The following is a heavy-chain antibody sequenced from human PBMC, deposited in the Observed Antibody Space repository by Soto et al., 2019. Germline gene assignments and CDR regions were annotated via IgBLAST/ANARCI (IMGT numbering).Heavy chain of an antibody. V-gene: IGHV1-3*01. CDR2: INAGNGNT. D-gene: IGHD3-3*01. J-gene: IGHJ6*03. CDR3: AREYFWSGYSFYYYMDV. CDR1: GYPFTSYA. Sequence: ASVKVSCKASGYPFTSYARHWVRQAPGQRLEWMGWINAGNGNTKYSQKFQGRVTITRDTSASTAYMELSSLRSEDTAVYYCAREYFWSGYSFYYYMDVWGKGTTVTVSS.